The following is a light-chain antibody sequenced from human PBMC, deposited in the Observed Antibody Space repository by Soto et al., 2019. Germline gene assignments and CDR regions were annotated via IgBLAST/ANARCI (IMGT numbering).Light chain of an antibody. Sequence: EIVMTQSQATLSGSPGEGANLXLRASQSVSTNLAWYQQKPGQAPRLLIYGASTRATGVPARFSGSGSGTDFTLTITSLQSEDFGVYYCHQHNNWWTFGQGTKVDTK. CDR3: HQHNNWWT. CDR1: QSVSTN. J-gene: IGKJ1*01. CDR2: GAS. V-gene: IGKV3-15*01.